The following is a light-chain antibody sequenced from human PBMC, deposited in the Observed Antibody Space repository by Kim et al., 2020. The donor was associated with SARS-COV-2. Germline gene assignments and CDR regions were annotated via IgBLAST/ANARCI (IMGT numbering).Light chain of an antibody. Sequence: SSELTQDPAVSVALGQTVRITCQGDSLRSYYARWYQQKPGQAPVLVIYGKNNRPSGIPDRFSGSSSGNTASLTLTGAQAQDEADYYCNSRDSSGNLWVFGGGTQLTVL. CDR2: GKN. V-gene: IGLV3-19*01. CDR3: NSRDSSGNLWV. CDR1: SLRSYY. J-gene: IGLJ3*02.